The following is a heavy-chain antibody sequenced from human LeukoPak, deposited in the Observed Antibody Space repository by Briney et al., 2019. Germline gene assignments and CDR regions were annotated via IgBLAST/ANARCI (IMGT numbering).Heavy chain of an antibody. J-gene: IGHJ4*02. CDR3: ARALLVRGVIAPFDY. CDR2: INPNSGGT. D-gene: IGHD3-10*01. Sequence: ASVKVSCKASGYTFTGYYMHWVRQAPGHGLEWMGWINPNSGGTNYAQKFQGRVTMTRDTSISTAYMELSRLRSDDTAVYYCARALLVRGVIAPFDYWGQGTLVTVSS. V-gene: IGHV1-2*02. CDR1: GYTFTGYY.